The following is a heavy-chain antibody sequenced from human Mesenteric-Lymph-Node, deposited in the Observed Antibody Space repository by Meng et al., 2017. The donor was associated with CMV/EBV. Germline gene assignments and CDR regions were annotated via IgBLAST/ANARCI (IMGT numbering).Heavy chain of an antibody. V-gene: IGHV3-15*01. CDR3: ARDLGLGDGGNPGAFDM. Sequence: GESLKISCAASGFTFSDAWMSWVRQAPGKGLECVGRIKSKTDGGTRDYTAPVKGRFTISRDNAKNSLYLQMNNPRAEDTAVYYCARDLGLGDGGNPGAFDMWGQGTMVTVSS. J-gene: IGHJ3*02. D-gene: IGHD4-23*01. CDR1: GFTFSDAW. CDR2: IKSKTDGGTR.